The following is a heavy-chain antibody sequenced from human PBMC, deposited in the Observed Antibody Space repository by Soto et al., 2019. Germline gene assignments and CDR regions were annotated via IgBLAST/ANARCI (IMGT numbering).Heavy chain of an antibody. D-gene: IGHD6-6*01. CDR1: GYSFIAYY. Sequence: QVRLMQSGPEVRKPGASVKVSCEAAGYSFIAYYIFWVRQAPGQGLEWLGWMNPTTGDSNYTQHFQGRVSMTRDTYIKTAYMELRRLKPDDTAVYYCARDGGYSSSSGLLSYWGQGTLVSV. J-gene: IGHJ4*02. CDR2: MNPTTGDS. CDR3: ARDGGYSSSSGLLSY. V-gene: IGHV1-2*02.